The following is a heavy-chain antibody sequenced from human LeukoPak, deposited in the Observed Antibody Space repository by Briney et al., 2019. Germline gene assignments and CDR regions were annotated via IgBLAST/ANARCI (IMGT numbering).Heavy chain of an antibody. CDR2: ISGSGRTI. CDR1: GFTFSSYS. V-gene: IGHV3-48*01. J-gene: IGHJ5*02. Sequence: GGSLRLSCAASGFTFSSYSMNWVRQAPGKGLEWVSYISGSGRTIYYADSMKGRFTISRDNSKNTLYLQMNSLRAEDTAVYYCAKKATGYSSSWSNWFDPWGQGTLVTVSS. CDR3: AKKATGYSSSWSNWFDP. D-gene: IGHD6-13*01.